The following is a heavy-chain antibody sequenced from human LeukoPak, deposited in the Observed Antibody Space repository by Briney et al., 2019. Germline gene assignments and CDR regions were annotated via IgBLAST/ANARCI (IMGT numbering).Heavy chain of an antibody. V-gene: IGHV3-21*01. D-gene: IGHD3-3*01. CDR3: ARDNGFLRYYGMDV. CDR1: GFTFRSFS. CDR2: MSSSSSYI. J-gene: IGHJ6*02. Sequence: GGSLRLSCAASGFTFRSFSMNWVRQAPGKGLEWVSSMSSSSSYIIYSDSVRGRFIISRDNAKNSLYLQMNSLRVEDTAVYYCARDNGFLRYYGMDVWGQGTTVTVSS.